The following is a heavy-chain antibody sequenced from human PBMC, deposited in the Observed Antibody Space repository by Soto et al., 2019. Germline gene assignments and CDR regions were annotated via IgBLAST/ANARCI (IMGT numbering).Heavy chain of an antibody. V-gene: IGHV3-30*18. Sequence: HPGGSLRLSCAASGFTFSSYGMHWVRQAPGKGLEWVAVISYDGSNKYYADSVKGRFTISRDNSKNTLYLQMNSLRAEDTAVYYCAKDRLSSSSGDYYYGMDVWGQGTTVTVSS. CDR1: GFTFSSYG. J-gene: IGHJ6*02. CDR3: AKDRLSSSSGDYYYGMDV. CDR2: ISYDGSNK. D-gene: IGHD6-6*01.